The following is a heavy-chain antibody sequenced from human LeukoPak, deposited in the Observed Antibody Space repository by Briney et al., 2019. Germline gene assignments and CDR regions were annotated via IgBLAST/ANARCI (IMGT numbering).Heavy chain of an antibody. Sequence: SETLSLICAVYGGSFSGYYWSWIRQPPGKGLEWIGEINHSGSTNYNPSLKSRVTISVDASKNQFSLKLSPVTAADTAVYYCARGGSRTVTTAYWGQGTLVTVSP. J-gene: IGHJ4*02. D-gene: IGHD4-17*01. CDR1: GGSFSGYY. V-gene: IGHV4-34*01. CDR3: ARGGSRTVTTAY. CDR2: INHSGST.